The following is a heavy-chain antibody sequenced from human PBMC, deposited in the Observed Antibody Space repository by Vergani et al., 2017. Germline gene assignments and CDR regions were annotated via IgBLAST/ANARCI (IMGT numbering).Heavy chain of an antibody. V-gene: IGHV3-21*01. J-gene: IGHJ6*02. CDR1: GFTFSSYS. Sequence: EVQLVESGGGLVKPGGSLRLSCAASGFTFSSYSMNWVRQAPGKGLEWVSSISSSSSYIYYADSVKGRLTISRDNAKNSLYLQMNSLRAEDTAVYYCARGFRAEQWLVQGYYYYGMDVWGQGTTVTVSS. D-gene: IGHD6-19*01. CDR3: ARGFRAEQWLVQGYYYYGMDV. CDR2: ISSSSSYI.